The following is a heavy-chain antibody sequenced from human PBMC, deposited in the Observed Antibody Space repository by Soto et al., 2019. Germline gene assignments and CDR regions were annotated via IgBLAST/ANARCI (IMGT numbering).Heavy chain of an antibody. D-gene: IGHD3-22*01. CDR2: IYYSGST. V-gene: IGHV4-39*01. Sequence: PSETLSLTCTVSGGSISSSSYYWAWIRQPPGKGLEWIGSIYYSGSTYYNPSLKSRVTISVDTSKNQFSLKLSSVTAADTAVYYCAKRNYYDSSGYLTAFDYWGQGTLVTVSS. CDR3: AKRNYYDSSGYLTAFDY. J-gene: IGHJ4*02. CDR1: GGSISSSSYY.